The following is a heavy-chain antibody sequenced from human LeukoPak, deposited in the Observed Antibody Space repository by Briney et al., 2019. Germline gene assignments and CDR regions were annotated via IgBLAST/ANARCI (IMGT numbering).Heavy chain of an antibody. D-gene: IGHD2-21*02. V-gene: IGHV1-46*01. CDR3: ARDYIAVVTAFDY. Sequence: ASVKVSCKASGYTFTSYYMHWVRQAPGQGLEWMGIINPGGGSTSYAQKFQGRVTMTRDMSTSTVYMELSSLRSEDTAVYYCARDYIAVVTAFDYWGQGTLVTVSS. J-gene: IGHJ4*02. CDR2: INPGGGST. CDR1: GYTFTSYY.